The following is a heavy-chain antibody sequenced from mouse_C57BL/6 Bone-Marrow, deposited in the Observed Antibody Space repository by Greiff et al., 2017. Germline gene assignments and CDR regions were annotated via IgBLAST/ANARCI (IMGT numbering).Heavy chain of an antibody. CDR3: ARKLRRNAMDY. V-gene: IGHV1-55*01. D-gene: IGHD1-1*01. J-gene: IGHJ4*01. Sequence: QVQLQQPGAELVKPGASVKMSCTASGYTFTSYWITWVKQRPGQGLEWIGDIYPGSGSTKYTEKFKSKATLTGDTSSSTAYMRLSSLTSEDSAFYYCARKLRRNAMDYWGQGTSVTVSS. CDR1: GYTFTSYW. CDR2: IYPGSGST.